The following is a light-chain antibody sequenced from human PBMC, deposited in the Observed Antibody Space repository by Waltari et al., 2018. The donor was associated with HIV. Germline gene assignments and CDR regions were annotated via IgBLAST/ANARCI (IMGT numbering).Light chain of an antibody. CDR2: GQN. Sequence: SSELTQDPAVSVALGQPVRITCQGDSLRSYYASWYQQKPGQAPVLVIYGQNNRPSGIPDRFSGSSSGNTASLTITGAQAEDEADYYCNSRDSSGNHLNVVFGGGTKLTVL. CDR1: SLRSYY. J-gene: IGLJ2*01. CDR3: NSRDSSGNHLNVV. V-gene: IGLV3-19*01.